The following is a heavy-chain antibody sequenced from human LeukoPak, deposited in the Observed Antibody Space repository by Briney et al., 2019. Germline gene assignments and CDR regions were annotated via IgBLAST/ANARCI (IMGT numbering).Heavy chain of an antibody. CDR2: INAGNGNT. V-gene: IGHV1-3*01. CDR1: GYTFTSYA. CDR3: ARVVTPEDDAFDI. J-gene: IGHJ3*02. D-gene: IGHD4-23*01. Sequence: ASVKVSCKASGYTFTSYAMHWVRQAPGQRLEWMGWINAGNGNTKYSQKFQGRVTITRNTSISTAYMELSSLRSEDTAVYYCARVVTPEDDAFDIWGQGTMVTVSS.